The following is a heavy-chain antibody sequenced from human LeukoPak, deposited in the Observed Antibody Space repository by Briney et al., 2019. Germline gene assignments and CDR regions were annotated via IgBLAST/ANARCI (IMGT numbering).Heavy chain of an antibody. CDR3: ARFDWRYGMDV. V-gene: IGHV3-53*01. CDR1: GFTVSSKY. Sequence: GGSLRLSFAASGFTVSSKYMTWVRQAPGKGLEWVSVIYSGGSTYYADSVKGRFTISRDNSKNTLYLQMNSLRAEDTDVYYCARFDWRYGMDVWGQGTTVTVSS. J-gene: IGHJ6*02. D-gene: IGHD3-9*01. CDR2: IYSGGST.